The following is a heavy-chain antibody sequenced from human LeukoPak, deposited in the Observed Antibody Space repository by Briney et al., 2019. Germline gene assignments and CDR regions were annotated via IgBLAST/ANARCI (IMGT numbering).Heavy chain of an antibody. V-gene: IGHV3-66*01. J-gene: IGHJ6*02. Sequence: GGSLRLSCAASGFTVSSNYMSWVRQAPGKGLEWVSVIYSGGSTYYADSVKGRFTISRDNSKNTLYLQMNSLRAEDTAVYYCASTGGNSPYYYYYGMDVWGQGTTVTVSS. D-gene: IGHD4-23*01. CDR1: GFTVSSNY. CDR3: ASTGGNSPYYYYYGMDV. CDR2: IYSGGST.